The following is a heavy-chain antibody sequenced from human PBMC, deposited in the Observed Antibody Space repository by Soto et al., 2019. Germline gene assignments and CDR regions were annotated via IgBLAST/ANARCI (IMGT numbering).Heavy chain of an antibody. Sequence: EVQLVESGGGLVQPGGSLRLSCAASGFTFSSYWMHWVRQAPGKGLVWVSRINSDGSSTSYADSVKGRFTISRDNANNTLYLQMNSLRAEDTAVYYSARDVGEVVVVTELDYWGQGTLVTVSS. D-gene: IGHD2-21*02. CDR2: INSDGSST. CDR1: GFTFSSYW. CDR3: ARDVGEVVVVTELDY. J-gene: IGHJ4*02. V-gene: IGHV3-74*01.